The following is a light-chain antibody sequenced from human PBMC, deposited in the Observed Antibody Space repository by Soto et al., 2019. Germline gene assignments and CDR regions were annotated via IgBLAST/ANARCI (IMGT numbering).Light chain of an antibody. V-gene: IGKV3-15*01. Sequence: EIVMTQSPATLSVSPGERATLSCRASQSVSSNLAWYQQKPGQAPRLLIDGASTRATGIPARFSGSGSGTEFTLTISSRQSEDFPVYYCQQYNNWPPLTFGGGTKVAIK. CDR3: QQYNNWPPLT. CDR1: QSVSSN. CDR2: GAS. J-gene: IGKJ4*01.